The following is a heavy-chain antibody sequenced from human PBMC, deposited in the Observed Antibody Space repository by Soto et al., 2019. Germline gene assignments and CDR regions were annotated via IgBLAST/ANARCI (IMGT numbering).Heavy chain of an antibody. J-gene: IGHJ6*02. V-gene: IGHV3-15*07. D-gene: IGHD6-6*01. CDR1: GFTFSNAW. CDR3: TTPFIEYSSSDYYYYGMDV. Sequence: EVQLVESGGGLVKPGGSLRLSCAASGFTFSNAWMKWVRQAPGKGLEWVGRIKSKTNGGTTDYAAPVRGRFTISRDDSINTLYLQMNSLKTADTAVYYCTTPFIEYSSSDYYYYGMDVWGQGTTVTVSS. CDR2: IKSKTNGGTT.